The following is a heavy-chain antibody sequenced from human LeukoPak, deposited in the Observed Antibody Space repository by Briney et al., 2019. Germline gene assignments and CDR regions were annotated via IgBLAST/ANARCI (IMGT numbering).Heavy chain of an antibody. D-gene: IGHD2-15*01. CDR1: GYSFTSYW. V-gene: IGHV5-51*01. J-gene: IGHJ6*03. CDR2: IYPGDSDT. Sequence: GESLKISCKGSGYSFTSYWIGWVRQMPGKGLEWMGIIYPGDSDTRYSPSFQGQVTISADKSISTAYLQWSSLKASDTAMYYCARQSTVGYCSGGSCYPYYYYYMDVWGKGTTVTVSS. CDR3: ARQSTVGYCSGGSCYPYYYYYMDV.